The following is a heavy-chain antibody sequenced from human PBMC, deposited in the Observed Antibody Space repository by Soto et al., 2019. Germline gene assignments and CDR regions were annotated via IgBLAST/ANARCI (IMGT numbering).Heavy chain of an antibody. CDR3: AKDAIIVVVPAAISYFDY. CDR2: ISYDGSNK. Sequence: GGSLRLSCVASGFTFSSYGMHWVRQAPGKGLEWVAVISYDGSNKYYADSVKGRFTISRDNSKNTLYLQMNSLRAEDTAVYYCAKDAIIVVVPAAISYFDYWGQGTLVTVSS. CDR1: GFTFSSYG. V-gene: IGHV3-30*18. J-gene: IGHJ4*02. D-gene: IGHD2-2*01.